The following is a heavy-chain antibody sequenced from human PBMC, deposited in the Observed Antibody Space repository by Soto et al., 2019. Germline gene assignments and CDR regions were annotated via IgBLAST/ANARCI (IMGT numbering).Heavy chain of an antibody. V-gene: IGHV3-23*01. J-gene: IGHJ4*02. CDR2: ISGSGGST. CDR3: AKDRREVRGVKVPYYFDY. CDR1: GFTFSSYA. Sequence: GGSLRLSCAASGFTFSSYAMSWVRQAPGKGLEWVSAISGSGGSTYYADSVKGRFTISRDNSKNTLYLQMNSLRAEDTAVYYCAKDRREVRGVKVPYYFDYWGQGTLVTVSS. D-gene: IGHD3-10*01.